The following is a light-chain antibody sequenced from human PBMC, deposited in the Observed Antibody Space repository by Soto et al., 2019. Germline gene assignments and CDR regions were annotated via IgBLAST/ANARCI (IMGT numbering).Light chain of an antibody. V-gene: IGLV1-47*01. CDR3: AAWDDSLSGWV. CDR1: SSNIGSNY. CDR2: RNN. J-gene: IGLJ3*02. Sequence: QSVLTQPPSAPGTPGQRVTISCSGSSSNIGSNYAYWYQQLPGTAPKLLIYRNNERPSGVPDRFSGSKSGTSASLAISGLRSEDEADYYCAAWDDSLSGWVFCGGTKVTVL.